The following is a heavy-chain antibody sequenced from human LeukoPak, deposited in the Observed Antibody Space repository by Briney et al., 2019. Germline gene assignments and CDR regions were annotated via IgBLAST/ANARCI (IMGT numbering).Heavy chain of an antibody. CDR1: GGSISSGSYY. D-gene: IGHD5-24*01. Sequence: SQTLSLTCTVSGGSISSGSYYWSWIRQPAGEGLEWIGRIYTSGSTNYNPSLKSRVTISVDTSKNQFSLKLSSVTAADTAVYYCARDEMHTIDYWGQGTLVTVSS. V-gene: IGHV4-61*02. CDR3: ARDEMHTIDY. CDR2: IYTSGST. J-gene: IGHJ4*02.